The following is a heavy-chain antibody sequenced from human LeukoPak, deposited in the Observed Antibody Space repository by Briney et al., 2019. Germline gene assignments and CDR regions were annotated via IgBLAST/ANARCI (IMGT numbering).Heavy chain of an antibody. CDR2: IWYDGSNK. Sequence: GRSLRLSCAASGFTFSGYAMHWVRQAPGKGLEWVAVIWYDGSNKYYADSVKGRFTISRDNSKNTLYLQMNSLRAEDTAVYYCARATGYSYDYWGQGTLVTVSS. J-gene: IGHJ4*02. CDR1: GFTFSGYA. V-gene: IGHV3-33*08. CDR3: ARATGYSYDY. D-gene: IGHD1-26*01.